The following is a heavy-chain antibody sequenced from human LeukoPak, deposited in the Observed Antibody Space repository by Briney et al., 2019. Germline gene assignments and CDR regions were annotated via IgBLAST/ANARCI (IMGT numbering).Heavy chain of an antibody. CDR1: GYTFTGYY. V-gene: IGHV1-2*02. CDR2: INPNSGGT. D-gene: IGHD5-18*01. CDR3: AREDTAMVDFDY. Sequence: ASVKVSCKASGYTFTGYYMHWVRQAPGQGLEWMGWINPNSGGTNYAQKFQGRVTTTRDTSISTAYMELSRLRSDDTAVYYCAREDTAMVDFDYWGQGTLVTVSS. J-gene: IGHJ4*02.